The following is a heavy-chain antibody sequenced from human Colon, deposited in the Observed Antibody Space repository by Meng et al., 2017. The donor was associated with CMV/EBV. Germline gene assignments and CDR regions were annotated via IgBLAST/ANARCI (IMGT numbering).Heavy chain of an antibody. Sequence: SVKVSCKAPGGTFSKYVISWVRQGPGQGPEWMGRIIPVLKTPDYAQKFQGRVTITADKSTNTVYMELNSLRSEDTAMYYCARRQEDSSGYFFDWGQGTMVTVSS. CDR1: GGTFSKYV. J-gene: IGHJ4*02. D-gene: IGHD6-19*01. CDR3: ARRQEDSSGYFFD. CDR2: IIPVLKTP. V-gene: IGHV1-69*04.